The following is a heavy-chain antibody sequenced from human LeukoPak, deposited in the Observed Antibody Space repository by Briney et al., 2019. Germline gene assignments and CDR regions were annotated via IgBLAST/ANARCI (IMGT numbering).Heavy chain of an antibody. J-gene: IGHJ4*02. D-gene: IGHD3-10*01. CDR2: IKQDGSDK. V-gene: IGHV3-7*01. Sequence: GGSLRLSCAASGFTFSNYWMSWVRQAPGKGLEWVANIKQDGSDKYYVDSVKGRFTISRDNAKNSLYLQMNSLGAEDTAVYYCATNLYGWGQGTLVTVSS. CDR3: ATNLYG. CDR1: GFTFSNYW.